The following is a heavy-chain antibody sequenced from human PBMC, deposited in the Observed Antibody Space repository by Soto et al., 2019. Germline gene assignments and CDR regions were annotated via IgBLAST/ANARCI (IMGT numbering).Heavy chain of an antibody. Sequence: PGGSLRLSCAASGFPLSGYAMDWVRQAPGKGLEYVSGISSNGVGTYYADSVKGRFTISRDSAKNSVYLHMTSVREEDTAVYYCARGPAATAFYFDYWGQGTPVTVSS. V-gene: IGHV3-64*04. CDR2: ISSNGVGT. CDR3: ARGPAATAFYFDY. CDR1: GFPLSGYA. D-gene: IGHD6-25*01. J-gene: IGHJ4*02.